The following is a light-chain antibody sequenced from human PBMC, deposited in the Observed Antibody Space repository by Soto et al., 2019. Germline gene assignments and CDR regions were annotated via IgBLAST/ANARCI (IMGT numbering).Light chain of an antibody. V-gene: IGKV4-1*01. Sequence: DIMMAHSPDSLAVSLCERATINXXSRXSVLYSSNRKSYLAWYQQKPGQAPXLLIYDVSTRATGVPDRFSGSGSGTDFTLTISRLEPEDFAVYICQQFSSAPLTFGGGTK. CDR1: XSVLYSSNRKSY. CDR2: DVS. J-gene: IGKJ4*01. CDR3: QQFSSAPLT.